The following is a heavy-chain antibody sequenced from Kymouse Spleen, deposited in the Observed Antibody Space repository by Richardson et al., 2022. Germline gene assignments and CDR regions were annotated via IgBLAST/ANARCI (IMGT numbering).Heavy chain of an antibody. Sequence: QVQLQQWGAGLLKPSETLSLTCAVYGGSFSGYYWSWIRQPPGKGLEWIGEINHSGSTNYNPSLKSRVTISVDTSKNQFSLKLSSVTAADTAVYYCARDGSSSWYNWFDPWGQGTLVTVSS. V-gene: IGHV4-34*01. J-gene: IGHJ5*02. CDR1: GGSFSGYY. D-gene: IGHD6-13*01. CDR2: INHSGST. CDR3: ARDGSSSWYNWFDP.